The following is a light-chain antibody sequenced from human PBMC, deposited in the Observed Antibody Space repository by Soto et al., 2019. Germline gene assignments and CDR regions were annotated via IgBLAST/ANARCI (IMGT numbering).Light chain of an antibody. CDR2: GAS. J-gene: IGKJ1*01. CDR1: QSVSST. V-gene: IGKV3-15*01. Sequence: EIQMTQSPSTLSASGGERATLSCRASQSVSSTLAWYQQKPGQDPRLLLYGASTRANSIAARFIGGRSRTEYTLAIRSRQSCDAAVPYYEQHHTGAWTFGQGTKVDIK. CDR3: EQHHTGAWT.